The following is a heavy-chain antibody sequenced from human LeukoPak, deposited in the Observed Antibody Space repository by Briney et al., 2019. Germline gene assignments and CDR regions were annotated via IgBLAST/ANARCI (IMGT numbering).Heavy chain of an antibody. CDR3: ARVWGLSYYYMDV. V-gene: IGHV4-38-2*01. CDR2: IYHSGTT. J-gene: IGHJ6*03. Sequence: PSETLSLTCAVSGYSISNVYYWGWIRQPPGKGLEWIGTIYHSGTTYYNPSLKSRVTLSADTSKSQFSLKLSSVSAADTAVYYCARVWGLSYYYMDVWGKGTTVTVSS. D-gene: IGHD3-16*01. CDR1: GYSISNVYY.